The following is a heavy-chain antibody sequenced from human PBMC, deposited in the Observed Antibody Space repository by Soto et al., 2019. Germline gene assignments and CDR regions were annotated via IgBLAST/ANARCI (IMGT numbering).Heavy chain of an antibody. V-gene: IGHV1-69*08. Sequence: QVQLVQSGAEVKKPGSSVKVSCEASGGRFTNYIFTWVRQAPGQGLEWMGRSIPIKGTADYALKFQDRVSMTADKSTNRVHMEMRSLRPDDTAVYYCAKSLVFADHGYMDVWGKGTTVTVSS. CDR1: GGRFTNYI. J-gene: IGHJ6*03. CDR2: SIPIKGTA. CDR3: AKSLVFADHGYMDV. D-gene: IGHD3-16*01.